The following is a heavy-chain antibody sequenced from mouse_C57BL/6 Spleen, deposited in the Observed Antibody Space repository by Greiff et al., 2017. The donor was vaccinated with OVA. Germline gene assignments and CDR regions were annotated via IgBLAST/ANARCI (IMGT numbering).Heavy chain of an antibody. CDR3: ARDYYGSSYVDYAMDY. J-gene: IGHJ4*01. CDR2: IYPGDGDT. D-gene: IGHD1-1*01. V-gene: IGHV1-80*01. CDR1: GYAFSSYW. Sequence: QVQLQQSGAELVKPGASVKISCKASGYAFSSYWMNWVKQRPGKGLEWIGQIYPGDGDTNYNGKFKGKATLTADKSSSTAYMQLSSLTSEDSAVYFGARDYYGSSYVDYAMDYWGQGTSVTVSS.